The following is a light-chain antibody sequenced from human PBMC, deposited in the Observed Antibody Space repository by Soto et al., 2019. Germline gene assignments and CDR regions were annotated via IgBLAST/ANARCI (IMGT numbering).Light chain of an antibody. CDR3: CARV. V-gene: IGLV2-23*02. CDR2: EVT. J-gene: IGLJ3*02. CDR1: SSDVATYNL. Sequence: QSALTQPASVSGSPGQSITISCTGTSSDVATYNLVSWYQQRPGTAPQLIIYEVTKRPSGVSTRFSGSQSGNTASLTISGLQADDKADYHCCARVFGGGTKVTVL.